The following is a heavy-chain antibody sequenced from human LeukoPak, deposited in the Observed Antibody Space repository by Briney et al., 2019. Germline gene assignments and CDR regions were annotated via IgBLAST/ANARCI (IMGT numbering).Heavy chain of an antibody. D-gene: IGHD3-22*01. CDR1: GGSISSSSYY. Sequence: SETLSLTCTDSGGSISSSSYYWGWIRQPPGKGLEWIGSIYYSGSTYYNPSLKSRVTISVDTSKNQFSLKLSSVTAADTAVYYCARRKDGYSFDYWGQGTLVTVSS. V-gene: IGHV4-39*01. CDR3: ARRKDGYSFDY. J-gene: IGHJ4*02. CDR2: IYYSGST.